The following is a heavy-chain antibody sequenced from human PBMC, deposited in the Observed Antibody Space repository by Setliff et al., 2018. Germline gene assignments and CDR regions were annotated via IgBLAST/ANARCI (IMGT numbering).Heavy chain of an antibody. D-gene: IGHD3-3*01. J-gene: IGHJ4*02. CDR1: GFTFRSYE. CDR2: ISNSGSTI. CDR3: ARALGGVGVAEKDY. V-gene: IGHV3-48*03. Sequence: PGGSLRLSCAASGFTFRSYEMNWVRQAPGKGLEWISYISNSGSTIYYADSVKGRFTISRDNAKNSLYLQMNGLRAEDTAVYYCARALGGVGVAEKDYWGQGTLVTVSS.